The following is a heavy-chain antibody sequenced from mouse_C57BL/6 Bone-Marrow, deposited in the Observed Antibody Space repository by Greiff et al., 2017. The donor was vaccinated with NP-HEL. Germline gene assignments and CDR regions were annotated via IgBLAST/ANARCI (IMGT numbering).Heavy chain of an antibody. V-gene: IGHV1-82*01. CDR3: ARGIYYGP. CDR2: IYPGDGDT. J-gene: IGHJ4*01. Sequence: VQLQQSGPELVKPGASVKISCKASGYAFSSSWMNWVKQRPGKGHEWIGRIYPGDGDTNYNGKFKGKATLTADKSSSTAYMHLSSLTSEDSALYFCARGIYYGPWGQGTSVTVSS. D-gene: IGHD2-1*01. CDR1: GYAFSSSW.